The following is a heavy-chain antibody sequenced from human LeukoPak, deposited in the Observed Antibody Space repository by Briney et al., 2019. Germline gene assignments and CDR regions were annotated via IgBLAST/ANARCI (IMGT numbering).Heavy chain of an antibody. CDR1: GGSISSGSYY. J-gene: IGHJ4*02. CDR3: ARSWGIAAVSFY. CDR2: IYTSGST. D-gene: IGHD6-13*01. V-gene: IGHV4-61*02. Sequence: SETLSLTCTVSGGSISSGSYYWSWIRQPAGKGLEWIGRIYTSGSTNYNPSLKSRVTISVDTSKNQFSLKLSSVTAADTAVYYCARSWGIAAVSFYWGQGTLVTVSS.